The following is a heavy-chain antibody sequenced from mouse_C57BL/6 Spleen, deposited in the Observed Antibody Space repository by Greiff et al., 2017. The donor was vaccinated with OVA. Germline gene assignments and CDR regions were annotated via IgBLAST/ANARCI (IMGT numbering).Heavy chain of an antibody. V-gene: IGHV1-42*01. Sequence: EVKLQESGPELVKPGASVKISCKASGYSFTGYYMNWVKQSPEKSLEWIGEINPSTGGTTYNQKFKAKATLTVDKSSSTAYMQLKSLTSEDSAVYYCARRYYSNPWFAYWGQGTLVTVSA. CDR3: ARRYYSNPWFAY. D-gene: IGHD2-5*01. J-gene: IGHJ3*01. CDR2: INPSTGGT. CDR1: GYSFTGYY.